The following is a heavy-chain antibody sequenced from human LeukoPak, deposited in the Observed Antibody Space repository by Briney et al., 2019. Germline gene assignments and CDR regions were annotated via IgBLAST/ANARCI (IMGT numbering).Heavy chain of an antibody. V-gene: IGHV4-34*01. Sequence: SETLSLTCAVYGGSFSGYYWSWIRQPPGKGLEWIGEINHSGSTNYNPSLKSRVTISVDTSKNQFSLKLSSVTAADTAVYYCARRVAVAGTGVVDYWGQGTLVTVSS. CDR2: INHSGST. CDR1: GGSFSGYY. CDR3: ARRVAVAGTGVVDY. J-gene: IGHJ4*02. D-gene: IGHD6-19*01.